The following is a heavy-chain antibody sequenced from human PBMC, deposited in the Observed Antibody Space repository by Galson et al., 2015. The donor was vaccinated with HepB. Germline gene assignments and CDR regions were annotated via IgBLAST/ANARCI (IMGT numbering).Heavy chain of an antibody. CDR2: IYHSGRI. J-gene: IGHJ5*02. D-gene: IGHD2-15*01. V-gene: IGHV4-4*02. Sequence: ETLSLTCAVSGDSISSDYWWTWLRQPPGKGLEWIGEIYHSGRINYSPSLKSRVTISIDKSKNQISLKLTSVIAADTAVYYCARVGYCTGGTCQNWFDPWGQGTLVTVSS. CDR3: ARVGYCTGGTCQNWFDP. CDR1: GDSISSDYW.